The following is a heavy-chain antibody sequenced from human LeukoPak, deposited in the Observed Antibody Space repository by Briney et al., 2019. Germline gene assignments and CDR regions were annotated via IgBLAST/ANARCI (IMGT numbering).Heavy chain of an antibody. CDR3: ARVYSSSWYVFDY. Sequence: GGSLRLSCAASGFTVSSNYMSWVRQAPGKGLEWVSVIYSGGSTYYADSVKGRFTISRHNSKNTLYLQMSSLRAEDTAVYYCARVYSSSWYVFDYWGQGTLVTVSS. D-gene: IGHD6-13*01. V-gene: IGHV3-53*04. CDR1: GFTVSSNY. J-gene: IGHJ4*02. CDR2: IYSGGST.